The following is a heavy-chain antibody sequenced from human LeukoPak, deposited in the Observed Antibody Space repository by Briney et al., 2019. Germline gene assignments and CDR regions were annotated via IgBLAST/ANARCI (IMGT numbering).Heavy chain of an antibody. D-gene: IGHD3-16*02. CDR1: GFTFSDYY. Sequence: GGSLRLSCAASGFTFSDYYMSWIRQAPGKGLEWVSYISSSGSTIYYADSVKGRFTISRDNAKNSLYLQMNSLRAEDTAVYYCARDVTPTYYDYVWGSYRLAEPLDYWGQGTLVTVSS. V-gene: IGHV3-11*04. CDR3: ARDVTPTYYDYVWGSYRLAEPLDY. J-gene: IGHJ4*02. CDR2: ISSSGSTI.